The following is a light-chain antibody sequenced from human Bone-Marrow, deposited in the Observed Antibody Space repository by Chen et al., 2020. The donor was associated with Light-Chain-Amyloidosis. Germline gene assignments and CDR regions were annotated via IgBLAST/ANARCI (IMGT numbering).Light chain of an antibody. Sequence: SYVLTQPSSVSAAPGQTATIACGGNNIGSTSVHWYQQTPGQAPLLVVYYDSDRPSGIPERLSGSNSGNTATLTISRVEAGDEADYYCQVWDRSSDLPVFGGGTKLTVL. J-gene: IGLJ3*02. CDR3: QVWDRSSDLPV. CDR2: YDS. CDR1: NIGSTS. V-gene: IGLV3-21*02.